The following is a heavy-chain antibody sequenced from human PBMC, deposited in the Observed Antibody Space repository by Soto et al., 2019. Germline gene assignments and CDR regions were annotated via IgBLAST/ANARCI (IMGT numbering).Heavy chain of an antibody. CDR3: AKDKEEGGYYDY. D-gene: IGHD3-22*01. CDR1: GFTFSSYG. V-gene: IGHV3-43*01. Sequence: GGSLRLSCAASGFTFSSYGMHWVRQAPGKGLEWVSLISWDGGSTYYADSVKGRFTISRDNSKNSLYLQMNSLRTEDTALYYCAKDKEEGGYYDYWGQGTLVTVSS. CDR2: ISWDGGST. J-gene: IGHJ4*02.